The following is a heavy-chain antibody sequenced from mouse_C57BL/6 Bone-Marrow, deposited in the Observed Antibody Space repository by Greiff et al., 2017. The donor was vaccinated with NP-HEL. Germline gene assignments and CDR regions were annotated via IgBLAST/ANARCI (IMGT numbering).Heavy chain of an antibody. CDR2: IDPNNGVI. V-gene: IGHV1-34*01. J-gene: IGHJ1*03. CDR1: ASTFPTSY. CDR3: AKVDSNYDCDYDG. D-gene: IGHD2-5*01. Sequence: VQLQQSGPELVNPGASVKLSCKASASTFPTSYLPWLKQSPGKALEWIGKIDPNNGVIASNQKFKGKATLTVDKSSSTDYMELRSLTSEDSEVDDCAKVDSNYDCDYDGWGTVTTVTVAS.